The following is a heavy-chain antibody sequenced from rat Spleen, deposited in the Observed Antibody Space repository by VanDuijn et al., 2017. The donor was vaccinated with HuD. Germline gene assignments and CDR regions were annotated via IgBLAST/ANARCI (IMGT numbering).Heavy chain of an antibody. CDR2: IWAGGGI. CDR3: ARHWYYSGEGYFDL. CDR1: GFSLTSYH. V-gene: IGHV2-72*01. Sequence: QVQLKESGPGLMQPSETLSLTCTVSGFSLTSYHVSWVRQSPGKSLVWMGTIWAGGGINYNSAVQSRLSISRDTSKSQVFLKMNSLQPEDTGTYYCARHWYYSGEGYFDLWGPGTMVTVSS. D-gene: IGHD1-1*01. J-gene: IGHJ1*01.